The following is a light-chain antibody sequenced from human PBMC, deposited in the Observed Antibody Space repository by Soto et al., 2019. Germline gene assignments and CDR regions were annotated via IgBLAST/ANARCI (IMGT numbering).Light chain of an antibody. Sequence: DVVMTQSPLSLPATLGQPASISCRSSQSLVYSDVNTYLNWFQQRPGQSPRPLIYKVSTRDSGVPDRFNGSGSGTDFTLKISRVDTEDVGVYYCMLRSTFGQGTRLEIK. CDR1: QSLVYSDVNTY. V-gene: IGKV2-30*01. CDR3: MLRST. J-gene: IGKJ5*01. CDR2: KVS.